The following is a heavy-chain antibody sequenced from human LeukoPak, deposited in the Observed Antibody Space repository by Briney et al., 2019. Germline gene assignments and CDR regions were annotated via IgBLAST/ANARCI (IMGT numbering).Heavy chain of an antibody. CDR2: ISASGGFT. J-gene: IGHJ5*02. CDR1: GLTFSSHA. Sequence: GGSLRLSCAASGLTFSSHAMNWVRQAPGKGLEWVSSISASGGFTKYADSVNGRFTISRDNAKNSLYLHMNSLRAEDTAVYYCARVPSGSGSYLWWFDPWGQGTLVTVSS. V-gene: IGHV3-21*01. CDR3: ARVPSGSGSYLWWFDP. D-gene: IGHD3-10*01.